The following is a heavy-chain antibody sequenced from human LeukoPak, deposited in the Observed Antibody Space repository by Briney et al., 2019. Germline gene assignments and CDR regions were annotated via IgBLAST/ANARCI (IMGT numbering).Heavy chain of an antibody. CDR1: GYTFTSYG. J-gene: IGHJ4*02. V-gene: IGHV1-18*01. CDR3: ARGGTGSSGFDY. D-gene: IGHD6-25*01. Sequence: ASVNVSCKASGYTFTSYGISWVRQAPGQGLEGMGWISAYNGNTNYAQTLQGRVTMTTDTSTSTAYMELRSLRSADTPLYYCARGGTGSSGFDYWGQGTLVTASS. CDR2: ISAYNGNT.